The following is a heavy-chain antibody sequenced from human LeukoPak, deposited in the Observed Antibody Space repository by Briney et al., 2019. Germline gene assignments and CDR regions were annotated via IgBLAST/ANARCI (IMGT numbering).Heavy chain of an antibody. V-gene: IGHV4-59*01. CDR1: GGSISSYY. CDR3: ATTTIRLGF. Sequence: SETLSLTCTVSGGSISSYYWSWIRQPPGKGLEWIGYIYYSGSTNYNPSLKSRITISVDTSKNQFSLKLSSVTAADTAVYYCATTTIRLGFWGQGTLVTVSS. D-gene: IGHD1-26*01. CDR2: IYYSGST. J-gene: IGHJ4*02.